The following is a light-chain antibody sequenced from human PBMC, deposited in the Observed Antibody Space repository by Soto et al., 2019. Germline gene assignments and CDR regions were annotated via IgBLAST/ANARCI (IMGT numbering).Light chain of an antibody. CDR1: QSIGHG. J-gene: IGKJ2*01. CDR2: GAS. V-gene: IGKV1-5*03. Sequence: DIQMTQSPSTLSASVGDRVTITCRASQSIGHGLAWYQQKPGKAPKVLIYGASSVESGVASRFSGSGSGTVFTLTISRRQPDYFATYYGQHYKRYLYTFCQGTKLEIK. CDR3: QHYKRYLYT.